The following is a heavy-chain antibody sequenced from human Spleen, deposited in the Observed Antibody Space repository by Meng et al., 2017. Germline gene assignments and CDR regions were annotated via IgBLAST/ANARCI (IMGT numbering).Heavy chain of an antibody. V-gene: IGHV4-39*07. D-gene: IGHD3-22*01. CDR1: GGSISSSSYY. J-gene: IGHJ5*02. Sequence: QLQVRESGPGLVKPSETLSLTCTVSGGSISSSSYYWGWIRQPPGKGLEWIGSIYYSGSTYYNPSLKSRVTISVDTSKNQFSLKLSSVTAADTAVYYCASMYYYDSSGGDWFDPWGQGTLVTVSS. CDR2: IYYSGST. CDR3: ASMYYYDSSGGDWFDP.